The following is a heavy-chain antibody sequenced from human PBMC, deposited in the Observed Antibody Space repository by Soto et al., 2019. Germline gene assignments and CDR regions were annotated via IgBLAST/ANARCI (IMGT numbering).Heavy chain of an antibody. J-gene: IGHJ4*02. CDR1: GYILNELS. CDR3: LSAVVAEAFDY. V-gene: IGHV1-24*01. D-gene: IGHD2-15*01. Sequence: ASVKVSFKVSGYILNELSMHWVRQAPGKGLEWIGGFDPEDGETIYAQKFQGRVTMTEDTSTDTAYMELSSLRSEDTAVYYCLSAVVAEAFDYWGQGTLVTVSS. CDR2: FDPEDGET.